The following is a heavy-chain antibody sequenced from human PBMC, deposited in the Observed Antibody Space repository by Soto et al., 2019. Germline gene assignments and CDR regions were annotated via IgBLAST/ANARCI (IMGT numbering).Heavy chain of an antibody. J-gene: IGHJ5*02. D-gene: IGHD1-7*01. CDR1: GGSISSGGYS. CDR2: IYHSGST. CDR3: VRNLTKCISDSCRLYKWFDP. V-gene: IGHV4-30-2*01. Sequence: PSETLSLTCAVSGGSISSGGYSWSWIRQPPGKGLEWIGYIYHSGSTYYNPSLKSRVTTSVDTSKNQFFLKLKSVTAADTATYYCVRNLTKCISDSCRLYKWFDPWGQGILVTVSS.